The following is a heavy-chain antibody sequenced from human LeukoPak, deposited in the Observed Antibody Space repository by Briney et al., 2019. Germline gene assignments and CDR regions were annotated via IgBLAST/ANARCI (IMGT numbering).Heavy chain of an antibody. Sequence: GGSLRLSCTASGFTFSNYGMSWVRQAPGKGLEWVSGLNNNGGSIYYADSVKGRFTISRDNSKNTLYLQMNSLRAEDTAVYYCAKPVARTSYGYSGTDYWGQGTLVTVSS. J-gene: IGHJ4*02. CDR1: GFTFSNYG. CDR3: AKPVARTSYGYSGTDY. CDR2: LNNNGGSI. D-gene: IGHD5-18*01. V-gene: IGHV3-23*01.